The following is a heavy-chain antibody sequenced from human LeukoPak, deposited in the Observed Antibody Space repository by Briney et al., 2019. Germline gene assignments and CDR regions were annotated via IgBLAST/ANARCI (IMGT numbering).Heavy chain of an antibody. D-gene: IGHD5-12*01. CDR3: ARGFGYSGYDWVV. CDR1: GGSISSDY. V-gene: IGHV4-59*01. CDR2: IYYSGST. J-gene: IGHJ4*02. Sequence: PSETLSLTCTVSGGSISSDYWSWIRQPPGEGLEWIGYIYYSGSTNYNPSLKSRVTISVATSKNQFSLKLSSVTAADTAVYYCARGFGYSGYDWVVWGQGTLVTVSS.